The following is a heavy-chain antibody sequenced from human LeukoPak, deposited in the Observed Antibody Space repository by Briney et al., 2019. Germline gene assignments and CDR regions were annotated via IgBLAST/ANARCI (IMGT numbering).Heavy chain of an antibody. CDR2: INHSGST. D-gene: IGHD6-19*01. CDR3: ASTEGYSSGPDDAFDI. CDR1: GGSISSGSYY. Sequence: SETLSLTCTVSGGSISSGSYYWSWIRQPPGKGLEWIEEINHSGSTNYNPSLKSRVTISVDTSKNQFSLKLTSVTAADTAVYYCASTEGYSSGPDDAFDIWGQGTMVTVSS. J-gene: IGHJ3*02. V-gene: IGHV4-39*07.